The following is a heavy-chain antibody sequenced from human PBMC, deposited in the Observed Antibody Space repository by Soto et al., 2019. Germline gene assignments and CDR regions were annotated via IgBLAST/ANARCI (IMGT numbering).Heavy chain of an antibody. V-gene: IGHV2-5*02. CDR2: IYWDDDK. D-gene: IGHD1-26*01. Sequence: SGPTLVNPTQTLTLTCTFSGFSLSSSGVGVGWIRQPPGKALEWLALIYWDDDKRYSPSLKSRLTITKDTSKNQVVLTMTNMDPVDTATYYCADRHMVGATKYNWFDPWGQGTLVTVSS. CDR3: ADRHMVGATKYNWFDP. J-gene: IGHJ5*02. CDR1: GFSLSSSGVG.